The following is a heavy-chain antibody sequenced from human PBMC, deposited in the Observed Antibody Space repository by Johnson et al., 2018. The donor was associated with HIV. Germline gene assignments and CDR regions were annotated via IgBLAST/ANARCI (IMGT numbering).Heavy chain of an antibody. CDR2: ISYDGSNK. D-gene: IGHD6-13*01. CDR3: ARGLAADAFDI. V-gene: IGHV3-30*03. J-gene: IGHJ3*02. Sequence: QVQLVESGGGVVQPGGSLRLSCAASGFTFSSYGMHWVRQAPGKGLEWVAVISYDGSNKYYADSVKGRLTISRDNSKNTLYLQMNSLRAEDTAVYYCARGLAADAFDIWGQGTMVTVSS. CDR1: GFTFSSYG.